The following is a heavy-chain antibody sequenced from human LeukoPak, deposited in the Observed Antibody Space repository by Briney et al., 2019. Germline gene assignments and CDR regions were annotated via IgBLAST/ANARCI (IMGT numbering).Heavy chain of an antibody. CDR2: INSDGSST. D-gene: IGHD3-3*01. V-gene: IGHV3-74*01. Sequence: GGSLRLSCAASGFTFSSYWMHWVRQAQGKGLVWVSRINSDGSSTSYVDSVKGRFTISRDNAKNKLYLQMNSLRAEDTAVYYCARGVVPGSYYMDVWGKGTTVTVSS. CDR3: ARGVVPGSYYMDV. J-gene: IGHJ6*03. CDR1: GFTFSSYW.